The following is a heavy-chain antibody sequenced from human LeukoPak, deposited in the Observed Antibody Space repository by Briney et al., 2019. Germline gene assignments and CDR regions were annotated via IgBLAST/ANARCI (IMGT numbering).Heavy chain of an antibody. CDR2: TYSGGST. CDR3: ASNSYNSANWFDP. CDR1: GFTVSGHY. Sequence: GGSLRLSCAASGFTVSGHYMTWVRQAPGKGLEWVSVTYSGGSTSYADSVKGRFTISRDNSKNTLYLQMNSLRVEDTAVCYCASNSYNSANWFDPWGQGTLVTVSS. V-gene: IGHV3-53*01. D-gene: IGHD5-24*01. J-gene: IGHJ5*02.